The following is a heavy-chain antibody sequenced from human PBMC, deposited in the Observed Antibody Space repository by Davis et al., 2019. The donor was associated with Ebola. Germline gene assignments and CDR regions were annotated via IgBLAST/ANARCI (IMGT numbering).Heavy chain of an antibody. CDR2: TYYSGST. J-gene: IGHJ4*02. V-gene: IGHV4-39*01. Sequence: MPSETLSLTCAVSGGSISSSTYYWGWIRQPPGKGLEWIGSTYYSGSTYYNPSLKSRVTISVDTSNNQFSLKLNSVTAADTAMYYCARLDRQRYFDSWGQGTLVTVSS. CDR3: ARLDRQRYFDS. CDR1: GGSISSSTYY. D-gene: IGHD3/OR15-3a*01.